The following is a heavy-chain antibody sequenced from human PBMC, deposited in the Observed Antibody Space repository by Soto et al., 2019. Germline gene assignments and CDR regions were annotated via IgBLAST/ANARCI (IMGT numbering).Heavy chain of an antibody. CDR2: IYYSGST. V-gene: IGHV4-59*08. CDR1: GGSISSYY. Sequence: SETLSLTCTVSGGSISSYYWSWIRQPPGKGLEWIGYIYYSGSTNYNPSLKSRVTISVDTSKNQFSLKLSSVTAADTAVYYCARRHRSSFDYWGQGTLVTVAS. CDR3: ARRHRSSFDY. D-gene: IGHD6-13*01. J-gene: IGHJ4*02.